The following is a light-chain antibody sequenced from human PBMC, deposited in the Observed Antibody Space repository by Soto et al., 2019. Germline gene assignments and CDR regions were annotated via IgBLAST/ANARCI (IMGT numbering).Light chain of an antibody. CDR2: DAS. V-gene: IGKV1-5*01. Sequence: DIEMTQSPSTLSASVGDRVTITCRASQSISSWLAWYQQKPGKAPKLLIYDASSLESGVPSRFSGSGSGTDFTLTISSLQPEDFATYYCQQSSSTPTRTFGQGTKVDIK. J-gene: IGKJ1*01. CDR1: QSISSW. CDR3: QQSSSTPTRT.